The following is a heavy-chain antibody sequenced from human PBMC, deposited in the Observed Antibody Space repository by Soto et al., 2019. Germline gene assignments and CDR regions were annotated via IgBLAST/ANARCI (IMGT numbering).Heavy chain of an antibody. CDR2: TSSYNTDT. J-gene: IGHJ6*02. V-gene: IGHV1-18*01. Sequence: QVQLVQSGGEVKKPGASVKVSCKSSGYRFETYAMNWVRQAPGQGLEWMGWTSSYNTDTFYADKFQDRVSMTTDTSTGTAYMELRSLSSDDTAVYYCARGHGVIIGAMDVWGQGTVVTVSS. D-gene: IGHD3-3*01. CDR1: GYRFETYA. CDR3: ARGHGVIIGAMDV.